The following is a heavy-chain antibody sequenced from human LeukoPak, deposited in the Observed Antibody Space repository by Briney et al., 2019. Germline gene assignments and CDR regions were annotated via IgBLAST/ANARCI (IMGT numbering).Heavy chain of an antibody. D-gene: IGHD4-17*01. Sequence: PSQTLSLTCTVSGGSINSGDYIWPWIRQPPGKGLEWIGRFHHGGSPSYNPSLQSRVTISADTSKNHFSLNLRSVSDADTAVYYCARGLTTDKIDYWGQGTLVTVSS. CDR3: ARGLTTDKIDY. CDR2: FHHGGSP. CDR1: GGSINSGDYI. V-gene: IGHV4-30-4*01. J-gene: IGHJ4*02.